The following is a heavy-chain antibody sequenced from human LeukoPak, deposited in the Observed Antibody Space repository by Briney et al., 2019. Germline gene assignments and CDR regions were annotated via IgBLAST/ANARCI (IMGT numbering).Heavy chain of an antibody. CDR3: ARDGNCSGGSCYSD. Sequence: SETLSLTCTVSGGSISSYYWSWIRQPPGKGLEWIGYIYYSGSTNYNPSLKSRVTISVDTSKNQFSLRLSSVTAADTAVYYCARDGNCSGGSCYSDWGQGTLVTVSS. CDR1: GGSISSYY. J-gene: IGHJ4*02. CDR2: IYYSGST. D-gene: IGHD2-15*01. V-gene: IGHV4-59*01.